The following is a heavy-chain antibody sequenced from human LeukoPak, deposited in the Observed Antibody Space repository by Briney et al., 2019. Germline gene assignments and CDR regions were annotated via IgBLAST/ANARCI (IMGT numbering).Heavy chain of an antibody. CDR3: ARNYYESSGYYPWNFDY. D-gene: IGHD3-22*01. V-gene: IGHV4-34*01. Sequence: SETLSLTCAVYGGFFSGYYWSWIRQPPGKGLEWIGEINHSGSTNYNPSLKSRVTISADTSKNQFSLKLNSVTAADTAVYYCARNYYESSGYYPWNFDYWGQGTLVTVSS. CDR2: INHSGST. J-gene: IGHJ4*02. CDR1: GGFFSGYY.